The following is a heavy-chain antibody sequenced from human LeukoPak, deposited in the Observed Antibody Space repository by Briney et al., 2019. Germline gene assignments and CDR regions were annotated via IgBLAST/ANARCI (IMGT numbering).Heavy chain of an antibody. Sequence: GTLRLSCAASGFTFSSYGMSWVRQAPGKGLEWVSAISGSGGSTYYADSVKGRFTISRDNSKNTLYLQMNSLRAEDTAVYYCATRGDILTGYPYYFDNWGQGTLVTVSS. CDR1: GFTFSSYG. D-gene: IGHD3-9*01. J-gene: IGHJ4*02. V-gene: IGHV3-23*01. CDR3: ATRGDILTGYPYYFDN. CDR2: ISGSGGST.